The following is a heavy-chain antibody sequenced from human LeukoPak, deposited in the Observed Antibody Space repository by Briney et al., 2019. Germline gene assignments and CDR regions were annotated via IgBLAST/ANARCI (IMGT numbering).Heavy chain of an antibody. D-gene: IGHD1-26*01. V-gene: IGHV3-30*02. J-gene: IGHJ4*02. Sequence: GGSLRLSCAASGFSFSSYEMNWVRQAPGKGLEWVAFIRYDGSNKYYADSVKGRFTISRDNSKNTLYLQMNSLRAEDTAVYYCAKEWYSGSYALDYWGQGTLVTVSS. CDR1: GFSFSSYE. CDR2: IRYDGSNK. CDR3: AKEWYSGSYALDY.